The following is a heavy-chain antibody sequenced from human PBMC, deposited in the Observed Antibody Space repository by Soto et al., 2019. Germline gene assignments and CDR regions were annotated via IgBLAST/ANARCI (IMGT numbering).Heavy chain of an antibody. CDR1: GFTFSTYA. CDR3: AKVHGSGNYHNFPDY. CDR2: ISGSGTTT. J-gene: IGHJ4*02. Sequence: GSLRLSCAASGFTFSTYAISWVRQAPGKGLEWVSLISGSGTTTYYADSVKGRFTISRDNSKNTLYLQMNSLRAEDTAVYYCAKVHGSGNYHNFPDYWGQGTLVTVSS. V-gene: IGHV3-23*01. D-gene: IGHD3-10*01.